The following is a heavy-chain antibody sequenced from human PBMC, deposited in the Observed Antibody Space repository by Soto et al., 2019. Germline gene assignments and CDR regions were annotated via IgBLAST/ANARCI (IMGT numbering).Heavy chain of an antibody. CDR2: ISSSSDYI. CDR1: GFTFRSYS. D-gene: IGHD4-17*01. V-gene: IGHV3-21*01. CDR3: ARDTPTAPFDS. Sequence: PGGSLRLSCAASGFTFRSYSMNWVRQAPGKGLEWVSSISSSSDYIYYADSVKGRFTISRDNAKDFLYLQMNSLRAEDTAVYYCARDTPTAPFDSWGQGXLVTVYS. J-gene: IGHJ4*02.